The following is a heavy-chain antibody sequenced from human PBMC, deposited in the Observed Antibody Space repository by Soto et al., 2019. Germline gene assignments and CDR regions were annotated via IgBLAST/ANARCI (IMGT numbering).Heavy chain of an antibody. CDR1: GFTFSSYA. D-gene: IGHD6-13*01. Sequence: EVQLLESGGGLVQPGGYLRLYCAASGFTFSSYAMSWVRQAPGKGLEWVSAISGSGGSTYYADSVKGRFTISRDNSKNTLYLQMNSLRAEDTAVYYCASSIAAAWWFDPWGQGTLVTVSS. J-gene: IGHJ5*02. CDR3: ASSIAAAWWFDP. V-gene: IGHV3-23*01. CDR2: ISGSGGST.